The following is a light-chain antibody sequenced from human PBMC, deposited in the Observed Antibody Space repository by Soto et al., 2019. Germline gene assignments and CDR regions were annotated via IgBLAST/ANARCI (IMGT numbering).Light chain of an antibody. J-gene: IGKJ3*01. Sequence: ELVLTQSPVALSLSSGERATLSCRASQSVSSTLLTWYQQKPGQAPRLLIYGASTRATGIPARFSGSGSGTEFTLTISSLQSEDFAVYYCQQYNNWPPFTFGPGTKVDIK. CDR3: QQYNNWPPFT. CDR2: GAS. CDR1: QSVSST. V-gene: IGKV3-15*01.